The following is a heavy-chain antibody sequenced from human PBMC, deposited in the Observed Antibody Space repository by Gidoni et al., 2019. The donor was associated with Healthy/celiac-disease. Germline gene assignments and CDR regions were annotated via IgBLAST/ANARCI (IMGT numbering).Heavy chain of an antibody. V-gene: IGHV3-9*01. CDR1: GFPFDDYA. CDR2: ISWNSGSI. CDR3: AKLVGSTRFSGGYDY. J-gene: IGHJ4*02. Sequence: EVQLVESGGGLVQPGRSLRLSCAASGFPFDDYAMHWVRQAPGKGLEWVSGISWNSGSIGDADAVKGRVTISRDNAKNSLYLQMNSLRAEDTALYYCAKLVGSTRFSGGYDYWGQGTLVTVSS. D-gene: IGHD3-16*01.